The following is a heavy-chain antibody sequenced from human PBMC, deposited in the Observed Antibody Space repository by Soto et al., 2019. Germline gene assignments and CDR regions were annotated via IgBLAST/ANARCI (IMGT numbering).Heavy chain of an antibody. CDR1: GYTFTSYD. CDR2: MNPNSGNT. D-gene: IGHD2-2*01. CDR3: AAGYCSSTSCYAFDI. V-gene: IGHV1-8*01. J-gene: IGHJ3*02. Sequence: ASVKVSCKASGYTFTSYDINWVRQATGQGLEWMGWMNPNSGNTGYAQMFQGRVTMTRNTSISTAYMELSSLRSEDTAVYYCAAGYCSSTSCYAFDIWGQGTMVTVSS.